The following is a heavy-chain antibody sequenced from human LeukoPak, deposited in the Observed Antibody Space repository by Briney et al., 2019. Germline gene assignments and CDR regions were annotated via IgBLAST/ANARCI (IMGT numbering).Heavy chain of an antibody. CDR3: AKPHSGWSFDY. Sequence: GGSLRLSCAATGFAFSSYGMHWVRQAPGKGLEWVAVISYDGSNKYYADSVKGRFTISRDNSKNTLYLQMNGLRAEDTAVYYCAKPHSGWSFDYWGQGTLVTVSS. V-gene: IGHV3-30*18. CDR1: GFAFSSYG. D-gene: IGHD6-19*01. CDR2: ISYDGSNK. J-gene: IGHJ4*02.